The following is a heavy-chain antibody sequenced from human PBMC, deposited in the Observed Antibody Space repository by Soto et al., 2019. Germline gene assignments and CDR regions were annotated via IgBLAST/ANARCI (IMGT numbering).Heavy chain of an antibody. J-gene: IGHJ6*02. V-gene: IGHV4-34*01. Sequence: PSESLYLTCAVYGGSFRGYYWSGIRQPPGKGLEWIGEINHSGSTNYNPSLKSRVTISVDTSKNQFSLKLSSVTAADTAVYYCARGPRIGYSSGWRPWDYYYGMDVWGQGTTVTVSS. CDR1: GGSFRGYY. CDR2: INHSGST. D-gene: IGHD6-19*01. CDR3: ARGPRIGYSSGWRPWDYYYGMDV.